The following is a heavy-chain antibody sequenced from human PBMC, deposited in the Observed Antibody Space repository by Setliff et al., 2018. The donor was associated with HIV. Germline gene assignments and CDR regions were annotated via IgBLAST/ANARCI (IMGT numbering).Heavy chain of an antibody. D-gene: IGHD1-26*01. CDR1: GASLGSGTYF. J-gene: IGHJ6*02. Sequence: LSLTCSVSGASLGSGTYFWNWVRQSPGKGLEWIGYMSDIGSTYYNPSLKSRVTISADTSRNGFSLNLNSVTAADTAVYFCARASGAKYYYGMDVWGQGTTVTV. CDR2: MSDIGST. CDR3: ARASGAKYYYGMDV. V-gene: IGHV4-30-4*08.